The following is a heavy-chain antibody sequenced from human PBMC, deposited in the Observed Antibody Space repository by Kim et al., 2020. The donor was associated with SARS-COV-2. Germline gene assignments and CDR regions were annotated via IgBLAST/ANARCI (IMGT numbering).Heavy chain of an antibody. V-gene: IGHV2-70*01. D-gene: IGHD3-3*01. Sequence: TSLKTRLTISKDTSKNQVVLTMTNMDPVDTATYYCARIRDYDFWSGYFDYWGQGTLVTVSS. CDR3: ARIRDYDFWSGYFDY. J-gene: IGHJ4*02.